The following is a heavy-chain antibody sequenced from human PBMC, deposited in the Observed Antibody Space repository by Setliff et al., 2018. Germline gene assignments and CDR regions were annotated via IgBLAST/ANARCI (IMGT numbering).Heavy chain of an antibody. J-gene: IGHJ3*01. Sequence: ASVKVSCKASGYTFTSYGISWVRQAPGQGLEWMGWISPNSGGREYAEAFQGRVTMTGDTSIRTAFMELSGLTSDDTAVYYCAGPFDVGPYPRPIDGLDLWGQGTRVTVSS. V-gene: IGHV1-2*02. CDR1: GYTFTSYG. D-gene: IGHD3-9*01. CDR3: AGPFDVGPYPRPIDGLDL. CDR2: ISPNSGGR.